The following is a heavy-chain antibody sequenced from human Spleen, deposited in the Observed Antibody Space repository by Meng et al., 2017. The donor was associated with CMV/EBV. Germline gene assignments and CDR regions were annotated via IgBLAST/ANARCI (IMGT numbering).Heavy chain of an antibody. D-gene: IGHD1-26*01. J-gene: IGHJ4*02. CDR2: IYSGGST. V-gene: IGHV3-53*01. CDR3: ARWDPVGSIFDY. CDR1: GFTFSRYS. Sequence: GESLKISCAASGFTFSRYSMNWVCQAPGKGLEWVSVIYSGGSTYYADSVKGRFTISRDNSKNTLYLQMNSLRAEDTAVYYCARWDPVGSIFDYWGQGTLVTVSS.